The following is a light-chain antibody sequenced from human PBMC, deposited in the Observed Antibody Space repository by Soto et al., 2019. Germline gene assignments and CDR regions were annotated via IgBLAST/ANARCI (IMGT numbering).Light chain of an antibody. V-gene: IGKV3-15*01. CDR1: QSVSSN. CDR2: GAS. Sequence: EIVMTQSPATLSVSPGERATLSCRASQSVSSNLVWYQQKPGQAPRLLIYGASTRATGIPARFSGSGSGTEITLTISSLQSQDFVVYYCQQYNNWPRTFGQGTKLQIK. J-gene: IGKJ2*02. CDR3: QQYNNWPRT.